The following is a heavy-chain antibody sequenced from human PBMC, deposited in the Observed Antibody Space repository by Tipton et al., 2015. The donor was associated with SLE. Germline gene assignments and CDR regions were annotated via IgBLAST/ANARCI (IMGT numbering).Heavy chain of an antibody. D-gene: IGHD6-13*01. Sequence: TLSLTCAVYGGSFSSGSYYWSWIRQPAGKGLEWIGRIYTSGSTNYNPSLKSRVTISVDTSKNQFSLKLSSVTAADTAVYYCARHVAAGADYWGQGTLVTVSS. J-gene: IGHJ4*02. CDR1: GGSFSSGSYY. CDR2: IYTSGST. V-gene: IGHV4-61*02. CDR3: ARHVAAGADY.